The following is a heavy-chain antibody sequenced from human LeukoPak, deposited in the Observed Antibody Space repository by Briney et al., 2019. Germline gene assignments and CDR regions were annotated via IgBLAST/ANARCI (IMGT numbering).Heavy chain of an antibody. Sequence: PGGSLRLSCAASGFTFRNYWMTWVRQAPGKGLEWVSSISSSSSYIYYADSVKGRFTISRDNAKNSLYLQMNSLRAEDTAVYYCARDPVYHGSTYYYDSSGYYRQYGIDYWGQGTLVTVSS. D-gene: IGHD3-22*01. CDR1: GFTFRNYW. CDR2: ISSSSSYI. J-gene: IGHJ4*02. V-gene: IGHV3-21*01. CDR3: ARDPVYHGSTYYYDSSGYYRQYGIDY.